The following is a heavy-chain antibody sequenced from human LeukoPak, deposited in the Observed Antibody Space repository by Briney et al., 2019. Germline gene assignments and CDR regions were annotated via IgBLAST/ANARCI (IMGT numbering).Heavy chain of an antibody. CDR3: ARESIAVAGAPFDY. V-gene: IGHV3-48*03. J-gene: IGHJ4*02. CDR1: GFTFSSYE. CDR2: ISSGGTI. D-gene: IGHD6-19*01. Sequence: GGSLRLSCAASGFTFSSYEMNWVRQAPGKGLEWVSYISSGGTIYDAGSVKGRFTISRDNAKNSLYLQMNSLRAEDTAVYYCARESIAVAGAPFDYWGQGTLVTVSS.